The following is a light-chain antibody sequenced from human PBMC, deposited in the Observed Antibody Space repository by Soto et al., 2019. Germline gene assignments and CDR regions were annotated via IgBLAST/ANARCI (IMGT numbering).Light chain of an antibody. CDR3: QQYHRYIT. V-gene: IGKV1-5*03. CDR1: QSIDDW. CDR2: TAS. J-gene: IGKJ5*01. Sequence: DIQMTQSPSTLSASVGDRVTITCRASQSIDDWLAWYQQKPGKAPKLLIYTASSLQSGVPSRFSGSGSGTEFTLTISSLQPDDFATYYCQQYHRYITFGPGTRLDIK.